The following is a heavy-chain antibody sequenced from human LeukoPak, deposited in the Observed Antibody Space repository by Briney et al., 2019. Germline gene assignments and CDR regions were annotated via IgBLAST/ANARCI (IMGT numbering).Heavy chain of an antibody. CDR3: ARHGQWLVRLDY. D-gene: IGHD6-19*01. J-gene: IGHJ4*02. CDR1: GASIGTSNNY. Sequence: SETLSPTCTVSGASIGTSNNYWGWIRQPPGKGLEWIGGIHYSGSTHYDPSLKSRVTISMDTSRNQFSLRLNSVTAADTAVYYCARHGQWLVRLDYWGQGTLVTVSS. V-gene: IGHV4-39*01. CDR2: IHYSGST.